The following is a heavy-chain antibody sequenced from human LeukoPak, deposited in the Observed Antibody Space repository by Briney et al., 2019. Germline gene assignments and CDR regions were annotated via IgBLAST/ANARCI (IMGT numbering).Heavy chain of an antibody. D-gene: IGHD6-19*01. V-gene: IGHV1-69*06. J-gene: IGHJ4*02. CDR1: GGTFSSYA. CDR3: ARDLKRGYSSGRYSWGTGSSNDY. Sequence: ASVKVSCKASGGTFSSYAISWVRQAPGQGLEWMGGIIPIFGTANYAQKFQGRVTITADKSTSTAYMELSSLRSDDTAVYYCARDLKRGYSSGRYSWGTGSSNDYWGQGTLVTVSS. CDR2: IIPIFGTA.